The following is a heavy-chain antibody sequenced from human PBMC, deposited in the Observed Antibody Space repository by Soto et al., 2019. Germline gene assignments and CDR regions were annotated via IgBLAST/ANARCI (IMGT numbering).Heavy chain of an antibody. D-gene: IGHD5-18*01. CDR1: GFTFSSYW. CDR2: IKQDGSEK. J-gene: IGHJ4*02. V-gene: IGHV3-7*01. Sequence: EVQLVESGGGLVQPGGSLRLSCAASGFTFSSYWMSWVRQAPGKGLEWVANIKQDGSEKYYVDSVKGRFTISRDNAKNSLYLQMNSLRAEDTAVYYCARDQDQGYSYGLEEQLPDPGFDYWGQGTLVTVSS. CDR3: ARDQDQGYSYGLEEQLPDPGFDY.